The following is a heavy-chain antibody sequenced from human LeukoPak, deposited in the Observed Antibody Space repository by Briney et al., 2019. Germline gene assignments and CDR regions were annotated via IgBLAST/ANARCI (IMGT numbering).Heavy chain of an antibody. CDR3: AKDLSRAVAADWFDP. V-gene: IGHV3-23*01. D-gene: IGHD6-19*01. CDR1: GFTFSNYD. CDR2: ISCSGGST. Sequence: GGSLRLSCAASGFTFSNYDMSWVRQAPGKGLEGVSSISCSGGSTDYADSVKGRFTISRDNSKNILNLQMTNLRAAETAVYYCAKDLSRAVAADWFDPWDQGSLVTVSS. J-gene: IGHJ5*02.